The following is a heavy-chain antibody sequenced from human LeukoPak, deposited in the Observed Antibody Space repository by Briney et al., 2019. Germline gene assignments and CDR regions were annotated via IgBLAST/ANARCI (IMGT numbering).Heavy chain of an antibody. CDR1: GGSISSYY. CDR3: ARDPVIMVRGSRGGYVGNYYYMDV. J-gene: IGHJ6*03. CDR2: IYYSGST. Sequence: SETLSLTCTVSGGSISSYYWSWIRQPPGKGLEWIGYIYYSGSTNYNPSLKSRVTISVDTSKNQFSLKLSSVTAADTAVYYCARDPVIMVRGSRGGYVGNYYYMDVWGKGTTVTISS. D-gene: IGHD3-10*01. V-gene: IGHV4-4*08.